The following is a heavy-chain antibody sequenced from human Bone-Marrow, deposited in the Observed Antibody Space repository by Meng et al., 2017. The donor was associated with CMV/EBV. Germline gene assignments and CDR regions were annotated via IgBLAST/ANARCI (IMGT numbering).Heavy chain of an antibody. D-gene: IGHD6-6*01. CDR1: GFTFSSYI. CDR3: ARAYTFEYSSSSGFWFDP. CDR2: ISSDGGKT. Sequence: GESLKISCAASGFTFSSYIVHWVRQAPGKGLEWVAVISSDGGKTHYADSVKGRFTISRDNSKNTLYLQMNSLRTEDTAVFYCARAYTFEYSSSSGFWFDPWGQGTLVTVSS. V-gene: IGHV3-30-3*01. J-gene: IGHJ5*02.